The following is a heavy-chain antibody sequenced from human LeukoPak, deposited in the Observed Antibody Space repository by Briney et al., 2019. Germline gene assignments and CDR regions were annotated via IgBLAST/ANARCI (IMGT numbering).Heavy chain of an antibody. CDR3: AKDPTHYRVWDDYDSTVLSY. Sequence: GGSLRLSCAASGFTFSSYGMHWVRQAPGKGLEWAAFIRYDGSNKYYADSVKGRFTISRDNSKNTLYLQMNSLRAADTAVYYCAKDPTHYRVWDDYDSTVLSYRGQGTLVTVSS. V-gene: IGHV3-30*02. D-gene: IGHD3-22*01. J-gene: IGHJ4*02. CDR2: IRYDGSNK. CDR1: GFTFSSYG.